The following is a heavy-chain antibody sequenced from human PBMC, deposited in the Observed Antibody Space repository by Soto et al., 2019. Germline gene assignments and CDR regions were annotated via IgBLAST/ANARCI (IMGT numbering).Heavy chain of an antibody. V-gene: IGHV4-61*01. Sequence: QVQLQESGPGLVKPSETLSLTCTVSGGSVSSGSYYWSWIRQPPGKGLEWIGYIYYSGSTNYNPSPRSRVTIAVATSKNQFALKLSSVTAADTAVYSCAGYSSGWYAVSSWGQGTLVTVSS. D-gene: IGHD6-19*01. CDR3: AGYSSGWYAVSS. CDR2: IYYSGST. J-gene: IGHJ5*02. CDR1: GGSVSSGSYY.